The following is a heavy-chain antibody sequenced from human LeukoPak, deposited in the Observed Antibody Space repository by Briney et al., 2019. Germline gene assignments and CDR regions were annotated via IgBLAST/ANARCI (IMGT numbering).Heavy chain of an antibody. CDR3: ASDSSGWYPPDY. CDR2: ISSSGSTI. J-gene: IGHJ4*02. CDR1: GFTFSSYE. V-gene: IGHV3-48*03. D-gene: IGHD6-19*01. Sequence: PGGSLRLSCAASGFTFSSYEMNWVRQAPGKGLEWVSYISSSGSTIYYADSVKGRFTISRDNAKNSLYLQMNSLRAEDTAVYYCASDSSGWYPPDYWGQGTLVTVSS.